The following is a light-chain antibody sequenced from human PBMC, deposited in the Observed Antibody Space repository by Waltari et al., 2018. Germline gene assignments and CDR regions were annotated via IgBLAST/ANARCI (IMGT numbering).Light chain of an antibody. V-gene: IGKV3-11*01. CDR2: DAK. CDR3: QQRSNWPPEFT. J-gene: IGKJ3*01. CDR1: QSVDYF. Sequence: EIVLTQSPATLSLSPGERATLSCRASQSVDYFLAWYQQKPGQSPRLLIYDAKYRATGSPARFSGGGSGTDFTLTISSLEPEDSAVYYCQQRSNWPPEFTFGPGTKVDLK.